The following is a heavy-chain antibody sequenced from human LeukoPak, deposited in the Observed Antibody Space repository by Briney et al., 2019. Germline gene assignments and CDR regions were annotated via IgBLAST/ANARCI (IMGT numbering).Heavy chain of an antibody. CDR1: GFTVSSNY. D-gene: IGHD4-17*01. Sequence: GGSLRLSCVVSGFTVSSNYMSWVRHAPGKGREWVSVIYIGGTTNYADSVKVRLTVYRDNSKNTLYLQMNSLSDEDTAVYYCESKLTTGYWGQGTLVTVSS. V-gene: IGHV3-66*01. J-gene: IGHJ4*02. CDR2: IYIGGTT. CDR3: ESKLTTGY.